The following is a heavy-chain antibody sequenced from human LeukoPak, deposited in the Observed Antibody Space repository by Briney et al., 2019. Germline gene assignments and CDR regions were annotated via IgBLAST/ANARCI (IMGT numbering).Heavy chain of an antibody. CDR1: GFTFSSSA. CDR3: PRKYDSSGYFDY. CDR2: ISNNGGYT. Sequence: GGSLRLSCAASGFTFSSSAMSWVRQAPGKGLEWVSAISNNGGYTYYADSVQDRFTISRDNSKSTLCLQMNSLRAEDTAVYYCPRKYDSSGYFDYWGRGTLVTVSS. J-gene: IGHJ4*02. V-gene: IGHV3-23*01. D-gene: IGHD3-22*01.